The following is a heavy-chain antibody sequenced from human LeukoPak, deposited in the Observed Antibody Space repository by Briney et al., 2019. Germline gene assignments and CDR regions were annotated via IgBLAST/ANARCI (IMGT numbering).Heavy chain of an antibody. CDR1: GGSISNYY. D-gene: IGHD1-1*01. Sequence: PSETLSLTCTVSGGSISNYYWSWLRQPPGRGLEWIGYINYSGSTNYNPSLKNRVTISVDTSKDQFSLKVTSVTAADTAVYYCARLNGGYWGQGTLVTVSS. J-gene: IGHJ4*02. V-gene: IGHV4-59*08. CDR3: ARLNGGY. CDR2: INYSGST.